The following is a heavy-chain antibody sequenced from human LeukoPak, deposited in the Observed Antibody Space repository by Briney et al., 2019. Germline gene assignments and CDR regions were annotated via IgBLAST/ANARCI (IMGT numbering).Heavy chain of an antibody. Sequence: PGGSLRLSCAASGFIFTSNRMNWVRQAPGKGLEWVANIEHDGSEQIYVDSVKGRFTISRDNAKDSVYLQMNSLRAEDTAVYYCTRGLGEHGGVSDRWGQGTLVIVSS. CDR3: TRGLGEHGGVSDR. J-gene: IGHJ5*02. CDR2: IEHDGSEQ. D-gene: IGHD3-16*01. V-gene: IGHV3-7*01. CDR1: GFIFTSNR.